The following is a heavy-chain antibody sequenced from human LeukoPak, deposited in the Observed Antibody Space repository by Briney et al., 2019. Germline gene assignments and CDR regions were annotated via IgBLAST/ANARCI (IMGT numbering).Heavy chain of an antibody. CDR3: TTDYDILPLQD. CDR1: GFTFSSYG. J-gene: IGHJ4*02. D-gene: IGHD3-9*01. Sequence: GGSLRLSCAASGFTFSSYGMSWVRQAPGKGLEWVGRIKSKTDGGATDYTAPVKGRFTISRDDSKNTLYLQMNSLKIEDTAVYYCTTDYDILPLQDWGQGTLVTVSS. CDR2: IKSKTDGGAT. V-gene: IGHV3-15*01.